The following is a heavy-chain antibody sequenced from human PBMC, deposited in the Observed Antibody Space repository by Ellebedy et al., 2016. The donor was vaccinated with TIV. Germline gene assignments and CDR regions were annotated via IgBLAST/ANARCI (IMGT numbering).Heavy chain of an antibody. V-gene: IGHV3-23*01. CDR1: GFTFSSYA. CDR3: SRVLDD. CDR2: ISGSGGST. J-gene: IGHJ4*02. Sequence: GGSLRLXXAASGFTFSSYAMSWVRQAPGKGLEWVSAISGSGGSTYYADSVKGRFTISRDNTKNSVYLQMNSLRAEDTAVYYCSRVLDDWGQGTLVTVSS.